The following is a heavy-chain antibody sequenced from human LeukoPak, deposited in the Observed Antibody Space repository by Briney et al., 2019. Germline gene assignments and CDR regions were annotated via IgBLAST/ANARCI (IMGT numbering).Heavy chain of an antibody. CDR1: GVTFSISN. J-gene: IGHJ4*01. V-gene: IGHV3-21*01. CDR2: ITSSSTYI. CDR3: ARGGHDGTYYSSD. D-gene: IGHD1-26*01. Sequence: GGSLRLSCAASGVTFSISNWNWVGRAPPEELEEVSSITSSSTYILYADSVKGRFTISRDNARNSLYLQMNSLRAEDTAVYYCARGGHDGTYYSSDWGHGTLVTVSS.